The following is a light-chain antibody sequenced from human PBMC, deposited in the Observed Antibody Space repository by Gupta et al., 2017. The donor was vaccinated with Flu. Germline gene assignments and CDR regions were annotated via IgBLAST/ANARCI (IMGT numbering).Light chain of an antibody. J-gene: IGKJ1*01. Sequence: VLTQSPGTLSLSPGESATLSCRARQSVSTTFLAWFQQKPGQAPRLLIYGTSTRATGIPDRFGGSGSGRDFTLTISRLEPEDSAVYYCQQYGSLPWTFGQGTKVEIK. V-gene: IGKV3-20*01. CDR2: GTS. CDR1: QSVSTTF. CDR3: QQYGSLPWT.